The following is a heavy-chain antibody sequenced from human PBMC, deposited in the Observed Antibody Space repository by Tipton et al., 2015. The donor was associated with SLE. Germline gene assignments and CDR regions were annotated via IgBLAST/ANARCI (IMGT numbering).Heavy chain of an antibody. CDR3: ARDISPYYYGMDV. CDR2: ISDSDGST. V-gene: IGHV3-23*01. Sequence: SLRLSCAASGFTFSSYAMSWVRQAPGKGLEWVSGISDSDGSTYYADSVKGRFTISRDNSKNTLYLQMNSLRAEDTAVYYCARDISPYYYGMDVWGQGTTVTVSS. D-gene: IGHD3-9*01. CDR1: GFTFSSYA. J-gene: IGHJ6*02.